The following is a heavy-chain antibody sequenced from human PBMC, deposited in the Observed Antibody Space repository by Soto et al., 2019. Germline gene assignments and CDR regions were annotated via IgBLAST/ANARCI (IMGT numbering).Heavy chain of an antibody. CDR2: IYSGGST. CDR1: GFTVSSNY. D-gene: IGHD4-17*01. Sequence: GGSLRLSCAASGFTVSSNYMSWVRQAPGKGLEWVSVIYSGGSTYYADSVKGRFTISRDNSKNTLYLQMNSLRAEDTAVYYCARVYGDHLYYYYYMDVWGKGTTVTVSS. J-gene: IGHJ6*03. V-gene: IGHV3-66*01. CDR3: ARVYGDHLYYYYYMDV.